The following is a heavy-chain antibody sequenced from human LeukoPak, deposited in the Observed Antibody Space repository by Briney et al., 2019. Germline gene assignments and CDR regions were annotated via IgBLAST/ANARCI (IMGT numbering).Heavy chain of an antibody. V-gene: IGHV3-21*01. D-gene: IGHD3-22*01. CDR1: GFTFSSYS. J-gene: IGHJ3*02. Sequence: GGSLRLSCAASGFTFSSYSMNWVRQAPGKGLEWVSSISSSSSYIYYADSVKGRFTISRDNAKNSLYLQMNSLRAEDTAVYYCARDFNYYYDSSGYYPDAFDIWGQGTVVTVSS. CDR3: ARDFNYYYDSSGYYPDAFDI. CDR2: ISSSSSYI.